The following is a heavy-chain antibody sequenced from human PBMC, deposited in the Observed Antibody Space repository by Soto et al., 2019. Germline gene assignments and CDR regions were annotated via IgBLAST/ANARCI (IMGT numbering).Heavy chain of an antibody. CDR3: ARDRNVVVPAAMLGYYHYGMDV. Sequence: ASVKVSCKASGYTFTSYYMHWVRQAPGQGLEWMGIINPSGGSTSYAQKFQGRVTMTRDTSTSTVYMELSSLRSEDTAVYYCARDRNVVVPAAMLGYYHYGMDVWGQGTTVTVSS. D-gene: IGHD2-2*01. CDR1: GYTFTSYY. CDR2: INPSGGST. V-gene: IGHV1-46*01. J-gene: IGHJ6*02.